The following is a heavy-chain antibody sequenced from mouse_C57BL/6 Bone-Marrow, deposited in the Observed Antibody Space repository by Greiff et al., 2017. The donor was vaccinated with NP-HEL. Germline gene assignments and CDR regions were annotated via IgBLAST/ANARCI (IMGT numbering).Heavy chain of an antibody. CDR3: VKADYYGSSAWFAY. J-gene: IGHJ3*01. Sequence: EVNVVESGGGLVQPGASLRLSCAASGFTFTDYYMSWVRQPPGKAPEWLALIRNKANGYTTEYTASVKGRFTISRDNSQNILYLQMNTLRAGDSATYYCVKADYYGSSAWFAYWGQGTLVTVSA. CDR1: GFTFTDYY. D-gene: IGHD1-1*01. V-gene: IGHV7-4*01. CDR2: IRNKANGYTT.